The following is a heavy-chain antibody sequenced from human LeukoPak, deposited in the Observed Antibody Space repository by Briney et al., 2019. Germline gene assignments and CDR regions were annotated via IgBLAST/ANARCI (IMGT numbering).Heavy chain of an antibody. V-gene: IGHV3-49*03. J-gene: IGHJ4*02. CDR3: TRDRGAYNLYDY. D-gene: IGHD1-1*01. CDR2: IRSKAYGETA. Sequence: GGSLRLSCTASGFTFGDYAMSWIRQAPGKGLEWVGFIRSKAYGETADYAASVKGRFTISRDDSKAIAYLQMDSLKTEDTAVYHCTRDRGAYNLYDYWGQGTLVTVSP. CDR1: GFTFGDYA.